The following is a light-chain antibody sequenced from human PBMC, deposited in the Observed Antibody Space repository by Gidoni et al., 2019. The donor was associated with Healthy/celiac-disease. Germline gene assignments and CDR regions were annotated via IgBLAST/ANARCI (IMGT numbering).Light chain of an antibody. J-gene: IGKJ1*01. CDR1: QGIRND. Sequence: AIQMSQSPSSLSASVGDRVTITCRASQGIRNDLGWYQQKPGKAPKLLIYAASSLQSGFPSRFSGSGSGTDFTLTISSLQPEDFATYYCLHDYNYPRTFGQGTKVEIK. CDR3: LHDYNYPRT. V-gene: IGKV1-6*01. CDR2: AAS.